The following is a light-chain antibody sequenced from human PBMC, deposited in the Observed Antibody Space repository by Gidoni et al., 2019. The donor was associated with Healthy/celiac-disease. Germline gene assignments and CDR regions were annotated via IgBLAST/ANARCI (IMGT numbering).Light chain of an antibody. CDR2: DAS. Sequence: DIQMTQSPSSLSASVGDRVTTTCQASQDINNYLNWYQQKPGKAPKLLIYDASNLETGVPSRFSGSGSGTDFTFTISSLQPEDIATYYCQQFDNLLITFGQGTRLEIK. CDR3: QQFDNLLIT. V-gene: IGKV1-33*01. J-gene: IGKJ5*01. CDR1: QDINNY.